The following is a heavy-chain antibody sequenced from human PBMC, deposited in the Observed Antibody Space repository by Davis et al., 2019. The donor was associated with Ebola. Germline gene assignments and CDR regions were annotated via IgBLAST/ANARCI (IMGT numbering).Heavy chain of an antibody. CDR3: ARAQFPTTSDH. J-gene: IGHJ4*02. Sequence: ASVKVSCKASGYTFTNYGITWVRQAPGQGLEWMGWINPHNGNTNYAQNVQGRVIMTSDTATTTAYMEVGRLRSDDTAVYYCARAQFPTTSDHWGQGTLVTVSS. D-gene: IGHD1-1*01. CDR1: GYTFTNYG. V-gene: IGHV1-18*04. CDR2: INPHNGNT.